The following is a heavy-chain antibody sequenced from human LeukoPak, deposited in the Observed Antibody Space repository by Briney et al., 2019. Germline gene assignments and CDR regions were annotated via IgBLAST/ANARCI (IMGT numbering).Heavy chain of an antibody. D-gene: IGHD3-10*01. CDR1: GFSFTDYG. CDR3: ATWAGASRNDWFDP. J-gene: IGHJ5*02. V-gene: IGHV5-51*01. Sequence: GESLKISCKVPGFSFTDYGTGWVRQMPGRGLEWMAIIYLRDSNTRYSPSFQGQVTISADKSTNTAYLQWSNLQASDTAMYYCATWAGASRNDWFDPWGQGTLVAVSS. CDR2: IYLRDSNT.